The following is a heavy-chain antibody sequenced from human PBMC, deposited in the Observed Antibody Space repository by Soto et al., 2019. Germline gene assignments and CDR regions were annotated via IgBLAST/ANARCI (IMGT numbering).Heavy chain of an antibody. V-gene: IGHV3-30*18. CDR2: ISYDGSNK. Sequence: GGSLRLSCAASGFTFSSYGMHWVRQAPGKGLEWVAVISYDGSNKYYADSVKGRFTISRDNSKNTLYLQMNSLRAEDTAVYYCAKDGWAAAGQEFDHWGQGT. J-gene: IGHJ4*02. CDR1: GFTFSSYG. D-gene: IGHD6-13*01. CDR3: AKDGWAAAGQEFDH.